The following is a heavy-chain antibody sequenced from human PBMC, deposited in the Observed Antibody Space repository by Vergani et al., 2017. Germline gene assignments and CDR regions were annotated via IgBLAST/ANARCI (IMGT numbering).Heavy chain of an antibody. Sequence: QVQLVESGGGVVQPGRSLRLSCAASGFTFSSYAMHWVRQAPGKGLEWVAVISYDGSNKYYADSVKGRFTISRDNSKNTLYLQMNSLRAEDTAVYYCAREVVAIRGDFDYWGQGTLVTVSS. CDR3: AREVVAIRGDFDY. CDR2: ISYDGSNK. V-gene: IGHV3-30*04. CDR1: GFTFSSYA. J-gene: IGHJ4*02. D-gene: IGHD2-21*01.